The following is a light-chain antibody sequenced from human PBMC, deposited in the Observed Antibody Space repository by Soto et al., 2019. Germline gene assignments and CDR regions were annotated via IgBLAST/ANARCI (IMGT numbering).Light chain of an antibody. J-gene: IGKJ2*01. CDR2: KVS. CDR3: MQGTHWPPT. CDR1: QSLVYSDGNTY. V-gene: IGKV2-30*01. Sequence: DVVMTQSPLSLPVTLGQPASISCRSNQSLVYSDGNTYLNWFQQRPDQSPRRLIYKVSNRDSGVPDRFSGSGSGTDFTLKISRVEAEDVGVYYCMQGTHWPPTFGQGTKLEIK.